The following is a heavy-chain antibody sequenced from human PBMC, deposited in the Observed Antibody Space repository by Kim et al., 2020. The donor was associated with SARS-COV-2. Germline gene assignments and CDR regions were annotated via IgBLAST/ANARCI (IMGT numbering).Heavy chain of an antibody. CDR1: GYPFSGFY. Sequence: ASVKVSCKTSGYPFSGFYIHWVRQAPGRGLEWMGWISPNNGATKYAEASQGRVTMTRDTSINTAYMELSRLKSDDTAIYFCAIGSDYHGLDVWGQGTTVTVSS. V-gene: IGHV1-2*02. J-gene: IGHJ6*02. CDR3: AIGSDYHGLDV. CDR2: ISPNNGAT.